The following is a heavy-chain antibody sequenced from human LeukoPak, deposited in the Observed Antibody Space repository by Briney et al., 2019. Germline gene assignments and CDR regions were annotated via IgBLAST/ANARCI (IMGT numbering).Heavy chain of an antibody. J-gene: IGHJ1*01. V-gene: IGHV1-2*02. D-gene: IGHD5-12*01. CDR2: INPKSGGT. Sequence: GASVKVSFKASGYTFTDYYIHWVRQAPGQGLEWMGWINPKSGGTNYAQRFLGRVTMTRDTSISTAYMDLSSLRSDDTAVYYCARASLQSSYEGYEYFQYWGQGTLVTVSS. CDR3: ARASLQSSYEGYEYFQY. CDR1: GYTFTDYY.